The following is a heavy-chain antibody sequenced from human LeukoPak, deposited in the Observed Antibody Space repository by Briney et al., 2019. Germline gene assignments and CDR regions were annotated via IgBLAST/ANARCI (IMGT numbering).Heavy chain of an antibody. CDR3: ARAPVDTAIPPDY. CDR1: GFTFSDYY. J-gene: IGHJ4*02. Sequence: GGSLRLSCAASGFTFSDYYMTWIRQAPGKGLEWVSYISSSGSTIYYADSVKGRFTISRDNAKNSLYLQMNSLRAEDTAVYYCARAPVDTAIPPDYWGQGTLVTVSS. CDR2: ISSSGSTI. D-gene: IGHD5-18*01. V-gene: IGHV3-11*04.